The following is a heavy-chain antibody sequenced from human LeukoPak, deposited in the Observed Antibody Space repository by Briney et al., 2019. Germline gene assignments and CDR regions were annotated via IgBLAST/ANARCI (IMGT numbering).Heavy chain of an antibody. J-gene: IGHJ4*02. CDR1: GYTFTAQY. Sequence: ASVKVSCKASGYTFTAQYMHWVRQAPGQGLEWMGWINPNNGDTKYAQSFLGRVTMTRDTSTIPAYMELSSLRSDDTAVYFCASYPRSIPTPPFDYWGQGTLVTVSS. CDR2: INPNNGDT. V-gene: IGHV1-2*02. D-gene: IGHD2-21*01. CDR3: ASYPRSIPTPPFDY.